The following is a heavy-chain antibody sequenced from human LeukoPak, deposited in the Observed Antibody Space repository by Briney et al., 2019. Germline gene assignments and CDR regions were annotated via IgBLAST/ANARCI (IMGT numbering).Heavy chain of an antibody. CDR1: VYPNSRYC. CDR2: IKHDGSET. V-gene: IGHV3-7*01. J-gene: IGHJ3*02. CDR3: ARGPTDFDASDI. Sequence: GVSLRLSCAVSVYPNSRYCKSWVRQVRGKGLESVTHIKHDGSETDYVETVRGRFIISRDNAKNSLYLQMNSLRVEDTAVYHCARGPTDFDASDIWGHGKLVTVSS.